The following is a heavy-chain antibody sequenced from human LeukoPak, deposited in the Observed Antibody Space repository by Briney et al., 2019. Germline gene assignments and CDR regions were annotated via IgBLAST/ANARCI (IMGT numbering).Heavy chain of an antibody. V-gene: IGHV3-21*01. CDR2: ISSSSSYI. J-gene: IGHJ4*02. CDR3: ARDNYDSSGYYFD. Sequence: KPGGSLRLSCAASGFTFSSYSMNWVRQAPGKGLEWVSSISSSSSYIYYADSVKGRFTISRDNAKKSLYLQMNSLRAEDTAVYYCARDNYDSSGYYFDWGQGTLVTVSS. CDR1: GFTFSSYS. D-gene: IGHD3-22*01.